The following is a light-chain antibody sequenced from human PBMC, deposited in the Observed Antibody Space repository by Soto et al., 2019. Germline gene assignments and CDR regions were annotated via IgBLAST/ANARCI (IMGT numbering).Light chain of an antibody. Sequence: NVFTDSPGTLALSPEERASLSCRASHSVSSSYLARYQQNPGQAPRLLIYGASSRATGIPDRFSGSGSGTDFTLTISRLEPEDCAVYYCQQYGISPWTFGQVTKVAIK. CDR2: GAS. J-gene: IGKJ1*01. V-gene: IGKV3-20*01. CDR3: QQYGISPWT. CDR1: HSVSSSY.